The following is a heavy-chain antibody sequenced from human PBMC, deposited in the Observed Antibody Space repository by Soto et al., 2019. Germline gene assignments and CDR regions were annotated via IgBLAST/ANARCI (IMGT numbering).Heavy chain of an antibody. Sequence: QVQLVESGGGLVKPGGSLRLSCAASGFTFSDHYMSCIRQAPGKGLEWISYISGSGSTIYYADSMKGRFTISRDNAKNSLYLQMNSLRAEDTAVYYCARDGRATIPFDYWGQGTLVTVSS. V-gene: IGHV3-11*01. D-gene: IGHD1-26*01. J-gene: IGHJ4*02. CDR2: ISGSGSTI. CDR3: ARDGRATIPFDY. CDR1: GFTFSDHY.